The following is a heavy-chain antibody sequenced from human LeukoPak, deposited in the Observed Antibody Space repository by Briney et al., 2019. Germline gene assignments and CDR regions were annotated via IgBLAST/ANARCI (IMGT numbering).Heavy chain of an antibody. Sequence: ASVKVSCKASGYTFTNYYIHWVRQAPGQGLECMGIINPSGGSTSYAQKFQGRVTMTRDMSTSTVYMELSSLRSEDTAVYYCARGGKGDTIFGVVQYYFDYWGQGTLVTVSS. CDR2: INPSGGST. D-gene: IGHD3-3*01. CDR3: ARGGKGDTIFGVVQYYFDY. J-gene: IGHJ4*02. V-gene: IGHV1-46*01. CDR1: GYTFTNYY.